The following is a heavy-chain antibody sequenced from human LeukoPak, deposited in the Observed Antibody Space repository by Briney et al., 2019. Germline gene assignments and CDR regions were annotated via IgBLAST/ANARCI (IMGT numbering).Heavy chain of an antibody. CDR1: GFTFSTYA. CDR3: AKGQELDDGVFDS. V-gene: IGHV3-23*01. CDR2: IVGDGSRT. Sequence: GGSLRLSSAASGFTFSTYAMNWVRQAPGKGLEWVSVIVGDGSRTAYADSAKGRFTISRDNSRNTLFLQMSSLRAEDTAIYYCAKGQELDDGVFDSWGQGTLVTVSS. J-gene: IGHJ4*02. D-gene: IGHD1-1*01.